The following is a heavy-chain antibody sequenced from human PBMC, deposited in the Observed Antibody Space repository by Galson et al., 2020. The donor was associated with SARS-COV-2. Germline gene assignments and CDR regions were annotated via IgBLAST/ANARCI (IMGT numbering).Heavy chain of an antibody. Sequence: ASVKVSCKASGYTFTGYYMHWVRQAPGQGLEWMGWINPNSGGTNYAQKFQGRVTMTRDTSISTAYMELSRLRSDDTAVYYCASDVAIFGVVIMLHYGMDVWGQGTTVTVSS. CDR1: GYTFTGYY. V-gene: IGHV1-2*02. J-gene: IGHJ6*02. CDR3: ASDVAIFGVVIMLHYGMDV. CDR2: INPNSGGT. D-gene: IGHD3-3*01.